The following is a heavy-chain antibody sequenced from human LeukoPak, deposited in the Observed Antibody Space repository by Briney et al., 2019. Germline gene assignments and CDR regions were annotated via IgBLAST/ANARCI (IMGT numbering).Heavy chain of an antibody. D-gene: IGHD2-15*01. V-gene: IGHV3-23*01. Sequence: GGSLRLSCAVSGFTFSSFAMSWVRQAPGKGLEWVSAISGSGGSTYYADSVKGRFTISRDNSKNTLYLQMNSLRAEDTAVYYCAKDLRGTVVAQSNSRLGDYWGQGTLVTVSS. J-gene: IGHJ4*02. CDR1: GFTFSSFA. CDR3: AKDLRGTVVAQSNSRLGDY. CDR2: ISGSGGST.